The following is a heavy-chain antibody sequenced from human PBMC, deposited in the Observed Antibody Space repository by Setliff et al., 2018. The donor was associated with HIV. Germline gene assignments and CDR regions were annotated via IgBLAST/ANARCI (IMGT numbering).Heavy chain of an antibody. CDR1: GFTFSSYG. D-gene: IGHD3-3*02. J-gene: IGHJ6*02. CDR2: IWYNGGKT. CDR3: TRKLAPGHGMDV. Sequence: GGSLRLSCAASGFTFSSYGMHWVRQAPGKGLEWVAFIWYNGGKTYYADSVQGRFTISRDNAKNSLYLQMDSLRVEDTTVYYCTRKLAPGHGMDVWGQGTTVTVSS. V-gene: IGHV3-33*03.